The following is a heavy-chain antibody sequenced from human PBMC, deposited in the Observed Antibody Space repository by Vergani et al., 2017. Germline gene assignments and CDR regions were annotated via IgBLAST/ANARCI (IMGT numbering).Heavy chain of an antibody. Sequence: EVQLVESGGGLVKPGGSLRLSCAASGFTFSSYSMNWVRQAPGKGLEWVSSISSSSSYIYYADSVKGRFTISRDNSKNTLYLQMNSLRAEDTAVYYCARDLWTEDYYYYGMDVWGQGTTVTVSS. CDR3: ARDLWTEDYYYYGMDV. CDR1: GFTFSSYS. CDR2: ISSSSSYI. D-gene: IGHD2-21*01. V-gene: IGHV3-21*01. J-gene: IGHJ6*02.